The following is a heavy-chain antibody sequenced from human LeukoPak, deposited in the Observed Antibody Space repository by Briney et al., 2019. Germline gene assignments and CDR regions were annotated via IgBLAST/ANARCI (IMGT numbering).Heavy chain of an antibody. Sequence: SETLSLTCTVSGGSISSYYWSWIRQPPGKGLEWIGYIYYSGSTNYNPSLKSRVTISVDTSKNQFSLKLSSVTAADTAVYYCARFYGSGDNWFDPWGQGTLVTVSS. V-gene: IGHV4-59*01. CDR2: IYYSGST. J-gene: IGHJ5*02. CDR1: GGSISSYY. D-gene: IGHD3-10*01. CDR3: ARFYGSGDNWFDP.